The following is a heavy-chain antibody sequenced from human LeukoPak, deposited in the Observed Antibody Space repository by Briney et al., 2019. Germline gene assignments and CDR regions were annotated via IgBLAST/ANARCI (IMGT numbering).Heavy chain of an antibody. CDR1: GYTFTGYY. CDR3: ASPGDSSGYYSIDY. Sequence: ASVKVSCKASGYTFTGYYMHWVRQAPGQGLEWMGWINPNSGGTDYAQKFQGRVTMTRDTSISTAYMELSRLRSDDTAVYYCASPGDSSGYYSIDYWGQGTLVTVSS. J-gene: IGHJ4*02. V-gene: IGHV1-2*02. CDR2: INPNSGGT. D-gene: IGHD3-22*01.